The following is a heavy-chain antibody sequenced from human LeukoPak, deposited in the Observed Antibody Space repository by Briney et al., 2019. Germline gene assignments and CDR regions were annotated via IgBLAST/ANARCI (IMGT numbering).Heavy chain of an antibody. V-gene: IGHV1-2*02. Sequence: ASVKVSCKASGYTFTGYYMHWVRQAPGQGLEWMGWINPNSGGTNYAQKFQGRVTMTRDTSISTAYMELSRLRSDDTAVYYCARVSGTYYDILTGYYNYGALDYWGQGTLVTVSS. CDR3: ARVSGTYYDILTGYYNYGALDY. CDR1: GYTFTGYY. D-gene: IGHD3-9*01. J-gene: IGHJ4*02. CDR2: INPNSGGT.